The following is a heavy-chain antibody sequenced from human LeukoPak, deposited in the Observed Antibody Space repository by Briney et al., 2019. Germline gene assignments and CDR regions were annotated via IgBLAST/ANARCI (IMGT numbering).Heavy chain of an antibody. CDR3: ARGVYNNGWYNFDY. CDR2: LYYRCRT. J-gene: IGHJ4*02. CDR1: GGPDNSSSYY. D-gene: IGHD6-19*01. V-gene: IGHV4-39*01. Sequence: SETLSLTCTVSGGPDNSSSYYWAWIRKPPGKGLDWLGSLYYRCRTYYNPSLKSQVTISVDTSKNQFSLKLTSVTAADTAVYYCARGVYNNGWYNFDYWGQGTRVSVSS.